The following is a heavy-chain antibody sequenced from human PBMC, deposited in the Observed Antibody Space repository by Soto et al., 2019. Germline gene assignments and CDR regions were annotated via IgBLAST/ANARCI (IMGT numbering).Heavy chain of an antibody. CDR2: ISSSSTI. V-gene: IGHV3-48*02. CDR3: GRDSPPTEYQLLMLGGGDYYYYGMDV. J-gene: IGHJ6*02. CDR1: GFTFSSYS. D-gene: IGHD2-2*01. Sequence: GGSLRLSCAASGFTFSSYSMNWVRQAPGKGLEWVSYISSSSTIYYADSVKGRFTISRDNAKNSLYLQMNSLRDEDTAGYYCGRDSPPTEYQLLMLGGGDYYYYGMDVWGQGTTVTVSS.